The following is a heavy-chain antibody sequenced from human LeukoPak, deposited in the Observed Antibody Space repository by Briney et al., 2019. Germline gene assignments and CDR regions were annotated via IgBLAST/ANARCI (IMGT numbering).Heavy chain of an antibody. CDR1: GYTFTGYY. CDR3: ATFFDY. J-gene: IGHJ4*02. CDR2: FDPEDGET. V-gene: IGHV1-24*01. Sequence: ASVKVSCKASGYTFTGYYMHWVRQAPGKGLEWMGGFDPEDGETIYAQKFQGRVTMTEDTSTDTAYMELSSLRSEDTAVYYCATFFDYWGQGTLVTVSS.